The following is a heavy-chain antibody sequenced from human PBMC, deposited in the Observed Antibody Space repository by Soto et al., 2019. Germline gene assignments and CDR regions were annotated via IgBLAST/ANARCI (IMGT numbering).Heavy chain of an antibody. V-gene: IGHV6-1*01. J-gene: IGHJ5*02. CDR3: AKGDNLGPKTGYAFDP. CDR1: GDSVSSNTAS. CDR2: TYFRSKWYN. Sequence: SQTLSLPCAISGDSVSSNTASRNWIRQSPSRGLEWLGRTYFRSKWYNDYAVSVKSRIIINPDTSNNQFSLQLNSVTPEDTAVYFCAKGDNLGPKTGYAFDPWGQGIMVTVSS. D-gene: IGHD5-12*01.